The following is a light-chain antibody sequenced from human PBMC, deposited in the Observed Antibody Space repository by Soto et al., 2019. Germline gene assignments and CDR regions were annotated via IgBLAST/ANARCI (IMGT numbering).Light chain of an antibody. CDR1: QGISSY. CDR2: AAS. J-gene: IGKJ2*01. CDR3: QQRSNWPPFMYT. Sequence: AIRMTQSPSSLSASTGDRVTITCRASQGISSYLAWYQQKPGKAPKLLIYAASTLQSGVPSRFSGSGSGTDFTLTISCLQSEDFAVYYCQQRSNWPPFMYTFGQGTKLEIK. V-gene: IGKV1-8*01.